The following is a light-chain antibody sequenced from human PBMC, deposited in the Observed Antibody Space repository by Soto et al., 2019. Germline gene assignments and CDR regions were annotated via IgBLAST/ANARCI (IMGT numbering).Light chain of an antibody. V-gene: IGLV1-40*01. CDR2: GNN. J-gene: IGLJ1*01. Sequence: QSVLTQPPSVSGAPGQRVTISCTGSSSNIGAGYDVHWYQQLPGTAPKLLIYGNNNRPSGVPARFAGSKSGTSASLAITGLQAEDEADYYCATWDDRVFVFGTGTKLTVL. CDR3: ATWDDRVFV. CDR1: SSNIGAGYD.